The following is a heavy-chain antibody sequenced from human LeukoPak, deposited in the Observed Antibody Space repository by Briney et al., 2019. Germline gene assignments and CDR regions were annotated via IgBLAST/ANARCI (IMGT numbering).Heavy chain of an antibody. D-gene: IGHD4-11*01. CDR1: GFTFSSYA. J-gene: IGHJ6*02. CDR2: ISYDGSNK. Sequence: PGGSLRLSCAASGFTFSSYAMHWVRQAPGKGLEWVAVISYDGSNKYYADSVKGRFTISGDNSKNTLYLQMNSLRAEDTAVYYCARDGTVTTTDAPMDVWGQGTTVTVSS. V-gene: IGHV3-30-3*01. CDR3: ARDGTVTTTDAPMDV.